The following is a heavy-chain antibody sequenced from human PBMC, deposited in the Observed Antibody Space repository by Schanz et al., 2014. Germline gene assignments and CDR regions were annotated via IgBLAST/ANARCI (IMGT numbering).Heavy chain of an antibody. CDR1: GFNFNNFA. CDR2: INTGVNT. J-gene: IGHJ4*02. D-gene: IGHD5-12*01. CDR3: ARKVVATIGGYYDN. Sequence: EVQLLESGGGLVQPGGSLRLSCAASGFNFNNFAMTWVRQAPGKGLEWVSAINTGVNTYYADSVRGRFTMSRDNSRNTLYLQMNSLRAEDTAVYYCARKVVATIGGYYDNWGQGTLVIVSS. V-gene: IGHV3-23*01.